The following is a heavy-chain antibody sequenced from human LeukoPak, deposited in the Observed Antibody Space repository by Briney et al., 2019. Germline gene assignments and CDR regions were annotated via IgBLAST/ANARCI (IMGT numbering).Heavy chain of an antibody. CDR2: ISSNGGST. D-gene: IGHD2-2*01. V-gene: IGHV3-64*01. CDR1: GFTFSSYA. CDR3: AKDRCSSSTCREAFEI. J-gene: IGHJ3*02. Sequence: GGSLRLSCAASGFTFSSYAMHWVRQAPGKGLEYVSAISSNGGSTYYANSVKGRFTISRDNSKNTLYLQMGSLRAEDMAVYYCAKDRCSSSTCREAFEIWGQGTLVTVSS.